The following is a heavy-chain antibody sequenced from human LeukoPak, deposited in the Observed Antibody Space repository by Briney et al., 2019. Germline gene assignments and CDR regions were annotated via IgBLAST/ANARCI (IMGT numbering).Heavy chain of an antibody. D-gene: IGHD2-15*01. V-gene: IGHV4-34*01. J-gene: IGHJ5*02. Sequence: SGTLSLTCAVYGGSLSGYYWSWIRQPPGKGLEWIGEINHSGSTNYNPSLKSRVTISVDTSKNQFSLKLSPVTAADTAVYYCASVWVALDWCDPWGQGTLVTVSS. CDR2: INHSGST. CDR1: GGSLSGYY. CDR3: ASVWVALDWCDP.